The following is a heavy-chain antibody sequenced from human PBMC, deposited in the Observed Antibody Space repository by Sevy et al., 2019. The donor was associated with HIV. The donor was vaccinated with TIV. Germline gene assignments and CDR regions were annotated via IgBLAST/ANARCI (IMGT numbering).Heavy chain of an antibody. CDR3: ARQRKGGYGPFFDY. J-gene: IGHJ4*02. D-gene: IGHD5-18*01. CDR1: GGSISSSSYY. V-gene: IGHV4-39*01. CDR2: IYYSGST. Sequence: SETLSLTCTVSGGSISSSSYYWGWIRQPPGKGLEWIGSIYYSGSTYYNPSLKSRVTISVDTSKNQFSLKLSSVTAADTAVYYCARQRKGGYGPFFDYWCQGTLVTVSS.